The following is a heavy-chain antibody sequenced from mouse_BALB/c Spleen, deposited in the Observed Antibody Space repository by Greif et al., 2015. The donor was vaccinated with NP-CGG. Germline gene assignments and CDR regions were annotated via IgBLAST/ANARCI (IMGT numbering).Heavy chain of an antibody. Sequence: VQLQESGAELARPGASVKLSCKASGYTFTSYWMQWVKQRPGQGLEWIGAIYPGDGDTRYTQKFKGKATLTADKSSSTAYMQLSSLASEDSAVYYCARGTWFAYWGQGTLVTVSA. V-gene: IGHV1-87*01. CDR1: GYTFTSYW. J-gene: IGHJ3*01. CDR2: IYPGDGDT. CDR3: ARGTWFAY.